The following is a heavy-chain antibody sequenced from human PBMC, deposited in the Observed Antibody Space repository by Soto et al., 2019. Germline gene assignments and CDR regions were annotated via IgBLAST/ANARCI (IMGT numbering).Heavy chain of an antibody. CDR2: TYYRSKWYN. D-gene: IGHD2-2*01. J-gene: IGHJ6*02. CDR1: GDSVSSNSAA. V-gene: IGHV6-1*01. CDR3: ARARYCSSTSCFYYYYGMDV. Sequence: SQTLSLTCAISGDSVSSNSAAWNWIRQSPSRGLEWLGRTYYRSKWYNDYAVSVKGRITINPDTSKNQFSLQLNSVTPEDTAVYYCARARYCSSTSCFYYYYGMDVWGQGTTVTVSS.